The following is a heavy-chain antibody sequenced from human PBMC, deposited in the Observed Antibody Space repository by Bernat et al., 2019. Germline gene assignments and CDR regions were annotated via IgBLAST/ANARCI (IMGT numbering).Heavy chain of an antibody. CDR1: GGTFSSYA. CDR2: TIPIFGTA. CDR3: ARRSAWGTIFGVVNAFRYYYYGMDV. Sequence: QVQLVQSGAEVKKPGSSVKVSCKASGGTFSSYAISWVRQAPGQGLEWMGGTIPIFGTANYAQKFQGRVTITADESTSTAYMELSSLRSEDTAVYYCARRSAWGTIFGVVNAFRYYYYGMDVWGQGTTVTVSS. J-gene: IGHJ6*02. V-gene: IGHV1-69*12. D-gene: IGHD3-3*01.